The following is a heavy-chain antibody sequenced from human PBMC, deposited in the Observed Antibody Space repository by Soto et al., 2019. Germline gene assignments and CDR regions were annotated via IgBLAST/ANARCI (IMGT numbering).Heavy chain of an antibody. CDR3: AKGAVAGTPTSYYYYGMDV. Sequence: QVQLLQSGAEVKKPGSSVRVSCEASGGTFRTYAISWVRQAPGQGLEWMGESIPIFGTVNYAQKFQGSVTITADDSTTTVYMDLRSLRSEDTAVYYCAKGAVAGTPTSYYYYGMDVWGQGTTVTVSS. J-gene: IGHJ6*02. D-gene: IGHD6-19*01. CDR1: GGTFRTYA. V-gene: IGHV1-69*12. CDR2: SIPIFGTV.